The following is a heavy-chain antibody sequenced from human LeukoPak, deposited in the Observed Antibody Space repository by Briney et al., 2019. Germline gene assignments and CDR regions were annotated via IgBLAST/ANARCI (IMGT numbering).Heavy chain of an antibody. J-gene: IGHJ4*02. V-gene: IGHV1-46*01. CDR1: GYTFTSYY. CDR3: ARLDPDWFLDY. CDR2: INPSGGST. Sequence: ASVKVSCKASGYTFTSYYMHWVRQAPGQGLEWMGIINPSGGSTSYAQKFQGRVTMTRNTSTSTVYMELSSLRSEDTAVYYCARLDPDWFLDYWGQGTLVTVSS. D-gene: IGHD3-9*01.